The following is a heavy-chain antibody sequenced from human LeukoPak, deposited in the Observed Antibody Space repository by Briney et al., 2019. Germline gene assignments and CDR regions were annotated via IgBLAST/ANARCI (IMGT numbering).Heavy chain of an antibody. CDR3: AREGKTYGGNPSYYFDY. V-gene: IGHV4-61*02. CDR1: SCAIRSGSYE. Sequence: SETLSLTCTVSSCAIRSGSYEWSWIWQPAGKGLEWIGRIYTSGSTNYNPSLKSRVTISVDTSKNQFSLKLSSVTAADTAVYYCAREGKTYGGNPSYYFDYWGQGTLVTVSS. J-gene: IGHJ4*02. D-gene: IGHD4-23*01. CDR2: IYTSGST.